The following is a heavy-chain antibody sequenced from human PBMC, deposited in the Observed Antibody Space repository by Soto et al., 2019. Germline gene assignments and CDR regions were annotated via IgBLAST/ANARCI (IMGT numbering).Heavy chain of an antibody. Sequence: PSEILSLTCTVSGGSISSYCWSWIRQPPGKGMEWIGYIYYNGSTNYNPSLKSRVTISVDTSKNQFSLKLSSVTAADTAVYYCARDRPARASGYPLSPPYYYYVMDVWGQGTTVTVSS. CDR3: ARDRPARASGYPLSPPYYYYVMDV. D-gene: IGHD5-12*01. CDR1: GGSISSYC. J-gene: IGHJ6*02. CDR2: IYYNGST. V-gene: IGHV4-59*01.